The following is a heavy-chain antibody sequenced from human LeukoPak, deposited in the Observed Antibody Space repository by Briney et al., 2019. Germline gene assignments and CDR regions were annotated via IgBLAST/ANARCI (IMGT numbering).Heavy chain of an antibody. CDR3: ARDLRWGFDP. Sequence: GASVTVSFTASVYTFTIYGISWVRQAPGQGLEWMGWISAYNGNTNYAQKLQGRVTMTTDTSTSTAYMELRSLRSDDTAVYYCARDLRWGFDPWGQGTLVTVSS. V-gene: IGHV1-18*01. J-gene: IGHJ5*02. CDR1: VYTFTIYG. CDR2: ISAYNGNT. D-gene: IGHD5-24*01.